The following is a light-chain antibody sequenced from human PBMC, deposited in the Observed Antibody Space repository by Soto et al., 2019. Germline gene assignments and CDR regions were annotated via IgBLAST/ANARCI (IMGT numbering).Light chain of an antibody. J-gene: IGLJ1*01. Sequence: QSVLNQPASVSGSPGQSITISCTGTSNDIGGYNHVSWYQQHPGKVPKLMIYEVSNRPSGVSNRFSGSKSGNTASLTISGLQAEDEADYYCSSYTSRNTLDYVFGTGTQLTVL. CDR3: SSYTSRNTLDYV. CDR2: EVS. V-gene: IGLV2-14*01. CDR1: SNDIGGYNH.